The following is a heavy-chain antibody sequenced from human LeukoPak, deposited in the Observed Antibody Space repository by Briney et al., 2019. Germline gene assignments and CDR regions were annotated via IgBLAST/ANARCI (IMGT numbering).Heavy chain of an antibody. V-gene: IGHV4-59*08. J-gene: IGHJ4*02. CDR3: ARGRDSRGYQFKGFDY. D-gene: IGHD3-22*01. Sequence: SETLSLTCTVSGGSISSYYWSWIRQPPGKGLEWIGYIYYSGSTNYNPSLKSRVTISVDTSKNQFSQRLSSVTAADTAVYYCARGRDSRGYQFKGFDYWGQGTLVTVSS. CDR1: GGSISSYY. CDR2: IYYSGST.